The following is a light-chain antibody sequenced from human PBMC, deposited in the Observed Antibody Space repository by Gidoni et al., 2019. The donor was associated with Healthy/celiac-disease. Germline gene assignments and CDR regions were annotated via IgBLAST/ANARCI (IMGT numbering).Light chain of an antibody. J-gene: IGKJ4*01. CDR3: QQRSNWQELT. CDR1: QSVSSY. Sequence: EIVLTRSPATLSLSPGERATLSCRASQSVSSYLAWYQQKPGQAPRLLIYDASNRATGIPARFSGSGSGTDFTLTISSLEPEDFAVYYCQQRSNWQELTFGGXTKVEIK. CDR2: DAS. V-gene: IGKV3-11*01.